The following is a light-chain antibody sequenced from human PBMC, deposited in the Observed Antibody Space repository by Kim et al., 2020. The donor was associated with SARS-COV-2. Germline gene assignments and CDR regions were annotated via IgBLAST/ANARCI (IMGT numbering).Light chain of an antibody. V-gene: IGKV3-15*01. J-gene: IGKJ2*01. CDR3: QQYNAGYT. CDR1: SVSSN. Sequence: SVSSNLAWYQQKPGQAPRLLIYGASTRATGIPARFSGSGSGTEFTLTISSLQSEDFAVYYCQQYNAGYTFGQGTKLEI. CDR2: GAS.